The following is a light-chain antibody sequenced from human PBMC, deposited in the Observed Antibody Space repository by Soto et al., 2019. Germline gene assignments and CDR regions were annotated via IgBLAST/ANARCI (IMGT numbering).Light chain of an antibody. V-gene: IGKV3-15*01. CDR1: QSVGSK. CDR3: QQYNNWPPDT. Sequence: EIVLTQSPATRSVSAGERATLSCRASQSVGSKLAWFQQKPGQAPRLLIYGASTRATGVPARFSGSGSGTEFTLTISSLQSEDFAVYYCQQYNNWPPDTFGGGTKVDIK. J-gene: IGKJ4*01. CDR2: GAS.